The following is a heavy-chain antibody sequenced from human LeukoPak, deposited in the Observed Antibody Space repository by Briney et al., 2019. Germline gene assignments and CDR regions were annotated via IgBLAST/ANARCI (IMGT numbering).Heavy chain of an antibody. Sequence: GGSLRLSCAASGFSFSDYYMRWVRQAPGKGLEWVSHISGGGNIGYYADSVKGRFSISRDNAKNSLYLQMNSLRAEDTAVYYCARFGYCRSTRCSGNYHYAMDVWGQGTTVTVS. J-gene: IGHJ6*02. CDR3: ARFGYCRSTRCSGNYHYAMDV. CDR2: ISGGGNIG. V-gene: IGHV3-11*01. CDR1: GFSFSDYY. D-gene: IGHD2-2*03.